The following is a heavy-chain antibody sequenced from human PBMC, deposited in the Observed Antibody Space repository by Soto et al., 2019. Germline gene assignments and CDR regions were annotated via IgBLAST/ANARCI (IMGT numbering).Heavy chain of an antibody. CDR1: GGSVSSGSYY. V-gene: IGHV4-61*01. J-gene: IGHJ5*02. CDR2: MYYSGST. D-gene: IGHD2-2*01. CDR3: ARVPDR. Sequence: SEILSLTCTVCGGSVSSGSYYWSWIRQPPGKGLEWIGYMYYSGSTNYNPSLKSRVTISVDTSKNQFSLNLRSVTPADTAVYYCARVPDRWGQGTLVTVSS.